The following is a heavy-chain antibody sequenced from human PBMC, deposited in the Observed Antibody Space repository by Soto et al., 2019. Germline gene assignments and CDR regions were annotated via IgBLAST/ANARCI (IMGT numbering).Heavy chain of an antibody. CDR1: GFTVSSNY. D-gene: IGHD2-15*01. CDR2: IYSGGST. Sequence: LRLSCAASGFTVSSNYMSWVRQAPGKGLEWVSVIYSGGSTYYADSVKGRFTISRDNSKNTLYLQMNSLRAEDTAVYYCAREGDAGYCSGGSCKGGATNWYFDLWGRGTLVTVSS. CDR3: AREGDAGYCSGGSCKGGATNWYFDL. V-gene: IGHV3-53*01. J-gene: IGHJ2*01.